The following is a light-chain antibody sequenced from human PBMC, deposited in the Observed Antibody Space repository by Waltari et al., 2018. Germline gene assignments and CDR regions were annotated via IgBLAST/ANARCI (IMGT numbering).Light chain of an antibody. CDR3: GTWDASLSVVI. CDR1: ASNIGNNY. J-gene: IGLJ2*01. CDR2: DNN. Sequence: QSVLTQPPSVSAAPGQRVTISCSGSASNIGNNYVSWYQRLPGVAPKLLIYDNNKRPPGLPARLPGSKPGTSATRGITGRQTGDEAEYDCGTWDASLSVVILGGGTNLTVL. V-gene: IGLV1-51*01.